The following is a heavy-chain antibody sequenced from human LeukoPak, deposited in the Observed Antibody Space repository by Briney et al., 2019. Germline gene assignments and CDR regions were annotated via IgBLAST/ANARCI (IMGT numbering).Heavy chain of an antibody. Sequence: GSLRLSCVASGFTFSSYWMTWVRQAPGKGLEWLANIKEDGSIQYYLDSVRGRFTISRDNAKTSVYLQLNSLRADDTAVYYCARDVWTGVAVSDYWGQGTLVTVSS. D-gene: IGHD6-19*01. V-gene: IGHV3-7*01. J-gene: IGHJ4*02. CDR3: ARDVWTGVAVSDY. CDR2: IKEDGSIQ. CDR1: GFTFSSYW.